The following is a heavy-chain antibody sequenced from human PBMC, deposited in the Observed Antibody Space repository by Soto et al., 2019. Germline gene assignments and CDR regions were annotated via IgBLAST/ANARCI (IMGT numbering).Heavy chain of an antibody. D-gene: IGHD2-8*01. CDR2: ISAYNGNT. CDR3: ARGPDCTNGVCYRRGHYYGMDV. Sequence: ASVKVSCKASGYTFTSYGISWVRRAPGQGLEWMGWISAYNGNTNYAQKLQGRVTMTTDTSTSTAYMELRSLRSDDTAVYYCARGPDCTNGVCYRRGHYYGMDVWGQGTTVTVSS. CDR1: GYTFTSYG. J-gene: IGHJ6*02. V-gene: IGHV1-18*04.